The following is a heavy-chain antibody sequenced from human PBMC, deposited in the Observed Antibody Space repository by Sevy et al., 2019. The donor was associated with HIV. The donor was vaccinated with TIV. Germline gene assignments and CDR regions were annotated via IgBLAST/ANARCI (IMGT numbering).Heavy chain of an antibody. CDR3: TRGPNTPMALVGSSPSWFDP. V-gene: IGHV3-49*03. D-gene: IGHD5-18*01. Sequence: GGSLRLSCTTSGFTFGDYAMSWFRQAPGKGLEWVGFIRSKAYGGTTEYAAPVKGRFTTSRDDSKSIAYLQMNSLKTEDTAIYFCTRGPNTPMALVGSSPSWFDPWGQGTLVTVSS. CDR1: GFTFGDYA. J-gene: IGHJ5*02. CDR2: IRSKAYGGTT.